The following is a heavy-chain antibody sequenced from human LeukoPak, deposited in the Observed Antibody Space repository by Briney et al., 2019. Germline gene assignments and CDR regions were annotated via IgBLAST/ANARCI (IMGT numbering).Heavy chain of an antibody. V-gene: IGHV1-2*04. D-gene: IGHD6-19*01. Sequence: ASVKVSCKASGYTFTGYYMHWVRQAPGQGLEWMGWINPNSGGTNYAQKFQGWVTMTRDTSISTAYMELSRLRSDDTAVYYCARDLREGAVAGSLEFDYWGQGTLVTVSS. CDR2: INPNSGGT. CDR1: GYTFTGYY. J-gene: IGHJ4*02. CDR3: ARDLREGAVAGSLEFDY.